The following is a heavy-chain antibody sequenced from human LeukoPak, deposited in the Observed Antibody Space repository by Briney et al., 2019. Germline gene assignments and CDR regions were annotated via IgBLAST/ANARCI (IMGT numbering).Heavy chain of an antibody. CDR2: ISSSSSYI. V-gene: IGHV3-21*01. CDR1: GFTFSSYS. D-gene: IGHD3-22*01. J-gene: IGHJ4*02. Sequence: NPGGSLRLSCAASGFTFSSYSMNWVRQAPGKGLEWVSSISSSSSYIYYADSVKGRFTISRDNAKNSLYLQMNSLRAEDTAVYYCARGRDSSGYYEPFDYWGQGTLVTVSS. CDR3: ARGRDSSGYYEPFDY.